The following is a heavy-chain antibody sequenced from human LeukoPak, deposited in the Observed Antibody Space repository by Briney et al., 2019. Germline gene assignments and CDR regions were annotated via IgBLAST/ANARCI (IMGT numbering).Heavy chain of an antibody. J-gene: IGHJ4*02. V-gene: IGHV3-23*01. CDR1: GYTFSSYA. CDR3: TTDLPGDY. CDR2: ISGSGGST. Sequence: SCKASGYTFSSYAMSWVRQAPGKGLEWVSAISGSGGSTYYADSVKGRFTISRDNSKNTLYLQMNSLKTEDTAVYYCTTDLPGDYWGQGTLVTVSS.